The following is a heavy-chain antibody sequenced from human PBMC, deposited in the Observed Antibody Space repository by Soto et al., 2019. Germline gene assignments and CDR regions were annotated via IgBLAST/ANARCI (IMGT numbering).Heavy chain of an antibody. V-gene: IGHV2-5*02. CDR2: IYWDDDK. J-gene: IGHJ5*02. CDR3: ALGDRHDYGDYDNWFDP. D-gene: IGHD4-17*01. CDR1: GFSLSTSGVG. Sequence: QITLKESGPTLVKPTQTLTLTCTFSGFSLSTSGVGVGWIRQPPGKALEWLALIYWDDDKRYSPSLKSRLTITKDTSKNQVVLTMTNMDHVDTATYYCALGDRHDYGDYDNWFDPWGQGTLVTVSS.